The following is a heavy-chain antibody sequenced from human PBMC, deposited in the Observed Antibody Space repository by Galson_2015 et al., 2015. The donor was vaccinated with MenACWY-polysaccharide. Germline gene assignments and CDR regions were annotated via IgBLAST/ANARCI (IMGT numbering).Heavy chain of an antibody. J-gene: IGHJ6*03. D-gene: IGHD4-17*01. CDR3: ARYGETRNPTKYYMDV. CDR1: GGSISGYY. Sequence: SEPLSLTCLVSGGSISGYYWSWIRQPPGEGLEWIGYIHYRGSAVYNPSLKSRLIISVDRSKNQFSLTLTSVTAADTAVYYCARYGETRNPTKYYMDVWGKGTTVTVSS. CDR2: IHYRGSA. V-gene: IGHV4-59*01.